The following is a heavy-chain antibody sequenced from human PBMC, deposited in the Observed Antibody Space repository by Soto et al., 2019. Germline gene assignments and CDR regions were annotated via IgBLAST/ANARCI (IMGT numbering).Heavy chain of an antibody. CDR1: GYTFTSYG. CDR2: ISAYNGNT. CDR3: ARDSEVASSSSWYYYYYGMDV. D-gene: IGHD6-13*01. V-gene: IGHV1-18*01. Sequence: QVQLVQSGAEVKKPGASVKVSCKASGYTFTSYGISWVRQAPGQGLEWMGWISAYNGNTNYAQKLQGRVTMTTDTSTSTAYMELRSLRSDDTAVYYCARDSEVASSSSWYYYYYGMDVWGQGTTVTVSS. J-gene: IGHJ6*02.